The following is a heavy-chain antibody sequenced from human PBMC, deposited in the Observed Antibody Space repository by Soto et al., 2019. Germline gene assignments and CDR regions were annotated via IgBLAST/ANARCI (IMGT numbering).Heavy chain of an antibody. J-gene: IGHJ4*02. CDR3: VCGGNFFIY. CDR2: MDQDGSER. CDR1: GFTFSTYW. D-gene: IGHD3-16*01. Sequence: EVQLVESGGGLVQPGGSLRLSCAASGFTFSTYWMTWVRQPPGKGLEGVANMDQDGSERYYVDSVRGRFTVSRDNAKNSLYLQMNSLRAEDTAVYYCVCGGNFFIYWGQGTLVTVSP. V-gene: IGHV3-7*01.